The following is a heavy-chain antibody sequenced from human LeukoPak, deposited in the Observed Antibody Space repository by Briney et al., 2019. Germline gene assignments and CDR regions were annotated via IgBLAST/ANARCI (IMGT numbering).Heavy chain of an antibody. Sequence: PGGSLRLSCAASGFTFSSYSMNWVRQVPERGLEWVSSISPQGDSTWNADSVKGRFTISRDNAKNSLYLQMNSLSAEDTGVYYCARDFTGESGYAGYWGQGTLLTVSS. CDR3: ARDFTGESGYAGY. J-gene: IGHJ4*02. CDR1: GFTFSSYS. CDR2: ISPQGDST. V-gene: IGHV3-21*01. D-gene: IGHD5-12*01.